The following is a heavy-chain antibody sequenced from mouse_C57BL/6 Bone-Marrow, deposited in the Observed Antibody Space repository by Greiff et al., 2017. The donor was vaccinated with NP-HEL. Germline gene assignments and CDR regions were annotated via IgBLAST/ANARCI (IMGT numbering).Heavy chain of an antibody. D-gene: IGHD1-1*01. Sequence: VKLMESGAELARPGASVKLSCKASGYTFTSYGISWVKQRTGQGLEWIGEIYPRSGNTYYNEKFKGKATLTADKSSSTAYMELRSLTSEDSAVYFCAREGEITTVVGEYFDVWGTGTTVTVSS. CDR3: AREGEITTVVGEYFDV. V-gene: IGHV1-81*01. CDR1: GYTFTSYG. CDR2: IYPRSGNT. J-gene: IGHJ1*03.